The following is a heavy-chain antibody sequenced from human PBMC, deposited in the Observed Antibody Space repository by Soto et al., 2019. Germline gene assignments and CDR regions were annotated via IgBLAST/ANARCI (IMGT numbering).Heavy chain of an antibody. Sequence: GGSLRLSCAASGFTFSTYSMNWVRQAPGKGLEWVSGISGSGGSTDYADSAKGRFTISRDNAKNSLYLQMNSLRAEDTAVYYCARQRSMDVWGQGTTVTVSS. CDR2: ISGSGGST. CDR3: ARQRSMDV. J-gene: IGHJ6*02. CDR1: GFTFSTYS. V-gene: IGHV3-21*06.